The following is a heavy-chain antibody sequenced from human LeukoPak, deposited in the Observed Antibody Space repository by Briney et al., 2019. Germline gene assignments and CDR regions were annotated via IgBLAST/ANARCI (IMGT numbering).Heavy chain of an antibody. Sequence: PSETLSLTCTVSDDSINEYYWSWIRQPAGKGLEWIGRIYTTGSPNYNPSLKSRVTMSIDMSKTQFSLNLSSVPAADTAVYYCARGGEWSYDYWGQGTLVTVSS. J-gene: IGHJ4*02. V-gene: IGHV4-4*07. D-gene: IGHD3-3*01. CDR1: DDSINEYY. CDR3: ARGGEWSYDY. CDR2: IYTTGSP.